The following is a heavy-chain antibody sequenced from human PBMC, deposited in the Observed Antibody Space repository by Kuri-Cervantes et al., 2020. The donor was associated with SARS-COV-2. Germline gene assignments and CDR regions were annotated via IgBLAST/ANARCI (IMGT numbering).Heavy chain of an antibody. CDR2: MWYDGSNK. Sequence: GGSLRLSCAASGFTFSSYGMHWVRQAPGKGLEWVAVMWYDGSNKYYADSVKGRFTISRDNSKNTLYLQMNSLRAEDTAVYYCARSHKDIVVVPAARGHYYGMDVWGQGTTVTVSS. J-gene: IGHJ6*02. CDR3: ARSHKDIVVVPAARGHYYGMDV. CDR1: GFTFSSYG. V-gene: IGHV3-33*01. D-gene: IGHD2-2*01.